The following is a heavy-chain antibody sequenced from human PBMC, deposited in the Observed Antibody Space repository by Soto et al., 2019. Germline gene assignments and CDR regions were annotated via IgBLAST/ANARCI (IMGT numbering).Heavy chain of an antibody. D-gene: IGHD5-18*01. J-gene: IGHJ4*02. CDR1: GGSISNYY. CDR2: IYSSGST. CDR3: ARVHPHSYGVYYFDY. Sequence: SETLSLTCTVSGGSISNYYWNWIRQSPGKGLEWIGYIYSSGSTHYNPSLQNRVTISIDTSKNQVSLKVNSVTAADTAVYYCARVHPHSYGVYYFDYWGQGTPVTVS. V-gene: IGHV4-59*01.